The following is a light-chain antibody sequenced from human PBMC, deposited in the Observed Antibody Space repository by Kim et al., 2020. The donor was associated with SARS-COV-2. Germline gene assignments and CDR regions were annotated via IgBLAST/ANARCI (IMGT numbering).Light chain of an antibody. CDR3: ETWDNSLSAGV. J-gene: IGLJ2*01. CDR1: SSNMGEYS. V-gene: IGLV1-51*01. CDR2: DNN. Sequence: GQKVTISWSGSSSNMGEYSVSWYRQLPGTAPKLLLYDNNKRPSGIPDRFSGSKSGTSATLGITGLQTGDEADYYCETWDNSLSAGVFGGGTKLTVL.